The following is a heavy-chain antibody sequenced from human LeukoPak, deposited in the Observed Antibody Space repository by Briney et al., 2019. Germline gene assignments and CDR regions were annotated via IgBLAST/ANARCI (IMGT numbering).Heavy chain of an antibody. J-gene: IGHJ4*02. V-gene: IGHV1-24*01. CDR3: ATEPLGDDSSGYPHKYYFDY. D-gene: IGHD3-22*01. CDR1: GYTFTGYY. CDR2: FDPEDGET. Sequence: ASVQVSCKASGYTFTGYYMHWVRQAPGKGLEWMGGFDPEDGETIYAQKFQGRVTMTEDTSTDTAYMELSSLRSEDTAVYYCATEPLGDDSSGYPHKYYFDYWGQGTLVTVSS.